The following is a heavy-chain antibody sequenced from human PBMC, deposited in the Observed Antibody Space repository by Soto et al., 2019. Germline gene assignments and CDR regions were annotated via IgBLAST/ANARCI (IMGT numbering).Heavy chain of an antibody. J-gene: IGHJ4*02. CDR2: IYYSGST. CDR3: ASTMVRGVAKVGD. V-gene: IGHV4-39*01. CDR1: GGSISSSSYY. Sequence: SETLSLTCTVPGGSISSSSYYWGWIRQPPGKGLEWIGSIYYSGSTYYNPSLKSRVTISVDTSKNQFSLKLSSVTAADTAVYYCASTMVRGVAKVGDWGQGTLVTVSS. D-gene: IGHD3-10*01.